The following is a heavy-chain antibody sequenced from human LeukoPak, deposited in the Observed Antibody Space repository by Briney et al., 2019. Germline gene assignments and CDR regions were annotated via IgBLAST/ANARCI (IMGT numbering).Heavy chain of an antibody. J-gene: IGHJ6*03. CDR1: GYTFTSYD. D-gene: IGHD2-2*01. CDR2: MNPNSGNT. CDR3: ARRGPDCSSTSCYLIGTYYYMDV. Sequence: ASVKVSCKASGYTFTSYDINWVRQATGQGLEWMGWMNPNSGNTGYAQKFQGRVTMTRNTSISTAYMELSSLRSEDTAVYYCARRGPDCSSTSCYLIGTYYYMDVWGKGTTVTISS. V-gene: IGHV1-8*01.